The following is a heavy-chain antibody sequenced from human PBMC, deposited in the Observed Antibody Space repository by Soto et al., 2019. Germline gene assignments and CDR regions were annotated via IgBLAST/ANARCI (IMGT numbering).Heavy chain of an antibody. J-gene: IGHJ6*02. CDR1: GDSVSSNSAA. CDR3: AREVGIAAAGSGSPIYYYYGIDV. Sequence: SQTLSLTCAISGDSVSSNSAAWNWIRQSPSRGLEWLGRTYYRSKWYNDYAVSVKGRITINPDTSKNQFSLQLNSVTPEDTAVYYCAREVGIAAAGSGSPIYYYYGIDVWGQGTTVTVSS. CDR2: TYYRSKWYN. V-gene: IGHV6-1*01. D-gene: IGHD6-13*01.